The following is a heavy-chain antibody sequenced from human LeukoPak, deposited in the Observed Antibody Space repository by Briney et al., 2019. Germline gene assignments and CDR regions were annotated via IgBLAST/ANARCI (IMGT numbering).Heavy chain of an antibody. V-gene: IGHV3-48*03. Sequence: GGSLRLSCPASGFTFSSYEMNWVRQAPGKGLEWVSYISSSGSTIYYADSVKGRFTISRDNAKNSLYLQMNSLRVEDTAVYYCARDSSGWYHWFDPWGQGTLVTVSS. CDR2: ISSSGSTI. D-gene: IGHD6-13*01. CDR3: ARDSSGWYHWFDP. J-gene: IGHJ5*02. CDR1: GFTFSSYE.